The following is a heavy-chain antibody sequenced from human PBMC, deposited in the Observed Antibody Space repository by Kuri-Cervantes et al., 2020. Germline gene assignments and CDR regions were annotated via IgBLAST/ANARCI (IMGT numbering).Heavy chain of an antibody. CDR2: IIPIFGTA. Sequence: SVKVSCKASGGTFSSYAISWVRQAPGQGLEWMGGIIPIFGTANYAHKFQGRVTITADKSTSTAYMELSSLRSEDTAVYYCASQLGILGSAFDIWGQGTMVTVSS. CDR1: GGTFSSYA. D-gene: IGHD7-27*01. CDR3: ASQLGILGSAFDI. J-gene: IGHJ3*02. V-gene: IGHV1-69*06.